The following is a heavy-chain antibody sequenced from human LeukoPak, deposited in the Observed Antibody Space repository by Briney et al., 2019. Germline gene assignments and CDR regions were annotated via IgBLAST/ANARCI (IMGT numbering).Heavy chain of an antibody. D-gene: IGHD3-22*01. CDR3: ARLVHYYDSTYWYFDL. J-gene: IGHJ2*01. Sequence: SETLSLTCTVSGGSISSSYSWGWIRQPPGKGLEWIGNIYYSGSTYYNPSLKSRVTISVDTSKNQFSLKLSSVTAADTAVYYCARLVHYYDSTYWYFDLWGRGTLVTVSS. CDR1: GGSISSSYS. CDR2: IYYSGST. V-gene: IGHV4-39*01.